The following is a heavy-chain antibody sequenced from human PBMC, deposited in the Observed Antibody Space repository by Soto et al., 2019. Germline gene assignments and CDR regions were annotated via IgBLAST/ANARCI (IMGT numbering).Heavy chain of an antibody. D-gene: IGHD3-22*01. Sequence: QVQLQESGPGLVKPSQTLSLTCTVSGGSISSGDYYWSWIRQPPGKGLEWIGYIYYSGSTYYNPSLKSRVTISVDTSKNQFSLKLSSVTAADTAVYYCARASAPYYYDSSGYYHPFDYWGQGTLVTVS. V-gene: IGHV4-30-4*01. CDR2: IYYSGST. J-gene: IGHJ4*02. CDR1: GGSISSGDYY. CDR3: ARASAPYYYDSSGYYHPFDY.